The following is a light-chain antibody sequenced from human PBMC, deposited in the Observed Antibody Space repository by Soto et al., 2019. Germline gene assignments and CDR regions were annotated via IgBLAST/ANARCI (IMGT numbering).Light chain of an antibody. CDR1: QFVNRRS. CDR2: DAS. Sequence: EPVLTQSPGPLSLSPGESATLLCRASQFVNRRSVAWYQPTPGQAHRLLIDDASTRATGIPDRCSASGSGTDCTLPITPLEREDGAVYFCQQYETSPITFGQGTRLEIK. CDR3: QQYETSPIT. V-gene: IGKV3-20*01. J-gene: IGKJ5*01.